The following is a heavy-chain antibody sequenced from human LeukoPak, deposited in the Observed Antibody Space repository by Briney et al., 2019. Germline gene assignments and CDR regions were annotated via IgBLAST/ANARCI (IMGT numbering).Heavy chain of an antibody. CDR2: IYHSGST. V-gene: IGHV4-30-2*01. CDR3: ARGPSGNPYQLPRLDAFDI. D-gene: IGHD2-2*01. CDR1: GGSISSGGYS. J-gene: IGHJ3*02. Sequence: PSQTLSLTCAVSGGSISSGGYSWSWIRQPPGKGLEWIGYIYHSGSTYYNPSLKSRVTISVNRSKNQFSLKLSSVTAADTAVYYCARGPSGNPYQLPRLDAFDIWGQGTMVTVSS.